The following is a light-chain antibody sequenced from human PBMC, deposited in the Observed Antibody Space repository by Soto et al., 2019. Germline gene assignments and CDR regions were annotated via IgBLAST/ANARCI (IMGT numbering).Light chain of an antibody. CDR1: QSISSW. Sequence: DIQMTQSPSTLSASVGDRVTITCRASQSISSWLAWYQQKPGKPPKRLIYDASSLESGVPSRFSGSGSGTEFTLTISSLQADDFAAYYCQQYNSYSPWTFGQGTKVEIK. CDR3: QQYNSYSPWT. CDR2: DAS. J-gene: IGKJ1*01. V-gene: IGKV1-5*01.